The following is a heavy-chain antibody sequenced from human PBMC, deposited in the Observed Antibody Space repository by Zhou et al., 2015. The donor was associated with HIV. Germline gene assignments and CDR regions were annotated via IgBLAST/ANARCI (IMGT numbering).Heavy chain of an antibody. Sequence: QVQLVQSGAELRKPGSSVKVSCKASGGTFSSYAISWVRQAPGQGLEWMGGIIPIFGTANYAQKFQGRVTITADESTSTAYMELSSLTSEDTAVYYCARAGYDFWSVQPPYYYYAMDVWGRGTTVTVSS. V-gene: IGHV1-69*01. J-gene: IGHJ6*02. CDR2: IIPIFGTA. CDR1: GGTFSSYA. D-gene: IGHD3-3*01. CDR3: ARAGYDFWSVQPPYYYYAMDV.